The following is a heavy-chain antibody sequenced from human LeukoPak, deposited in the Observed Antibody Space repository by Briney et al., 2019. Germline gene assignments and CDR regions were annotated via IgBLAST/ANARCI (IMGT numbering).Heavy chain of an antibody. CDR2: IIPIFGTA. J-gene: IGHJ6*02. D-gene: IGHD6-19*01. Sequence: SVKVSCKASGYTFTGYYMHWVRQAPGQGLEWMGGIIPIFGTANYAQKFQGRVTITADESTSTAYMELSSLRSEDTAVYYCASSYSSGWYYFSYYYGMDVWGQGTTVTVSS. CDR1: GYTFTGYY. V-gene: IGHV1-69*13. CDR3: ASSYSSGWYYFSYYYGMDV.